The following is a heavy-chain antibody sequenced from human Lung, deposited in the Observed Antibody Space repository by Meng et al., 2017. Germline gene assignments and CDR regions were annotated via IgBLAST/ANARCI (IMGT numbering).Heavy chain of an antibody. CDR2: INHSGST. V-gene: IGHV4-34*01. Sequence: LQRGGAGLFTPSETLSLTGVFSGGSFSDYYWSWIRQPPGKGLEWIGEINHSGSTNYNPSLESRATISVDTSQNNLSLKLSSVTAADSAVYYCARGPTTMAHDFDYWGQGTLVTVSS. J-gene: IGHJ4*02. CDR3: ARGPTTMAHDFDY. D-gene: IGHD4-11*01. CDR1: GGSFSDYY.